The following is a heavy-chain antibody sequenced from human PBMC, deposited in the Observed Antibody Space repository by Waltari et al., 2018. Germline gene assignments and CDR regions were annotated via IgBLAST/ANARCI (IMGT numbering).Heavy chain of an antibody. D-gene: IGHD3-10*01. CDR3: AVGDVVEGSDSYLVSRI. J-gene: IGHJ4*02. Sequence: QVQLQESGPGLVKPSETLSLICTVSGGSMNNYYWNWIRQPPGNGLEWIGYFHSSGITKYNPSLKSRVTISADTSKNQFSLILKSMTAADTAVYYCAVGDVVEGSDSYLVSRIWGQGAQVTVSA. CDR2: FHSSGIT. V-gene: IGHV4-59*01. CDR1: GGSMNNYY.